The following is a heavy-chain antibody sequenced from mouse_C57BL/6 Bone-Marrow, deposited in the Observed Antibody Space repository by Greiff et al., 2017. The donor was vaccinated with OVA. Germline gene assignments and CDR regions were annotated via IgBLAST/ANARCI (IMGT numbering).Heavy chain of an antibody. CDR1: GYSITSGYY. CDR3: ATGTTVVDPYYFDY. D-gene: IGHD1-1*01. Sequence: VQLKQSGPGLVKPSQSLSLTCSVTGYSITSGYYWNWIRQFPGNKLEWMGYISYDGSNNYNPSLKNRISITRDTSKNQFFLKLNSVTTEDTATYYGATGTTVVDPYYFDYWGQGTTLTVSS. CDR2: ISYDGSN. V-gene: IGHV3-6*01. J-gene: IGHJ2*01.